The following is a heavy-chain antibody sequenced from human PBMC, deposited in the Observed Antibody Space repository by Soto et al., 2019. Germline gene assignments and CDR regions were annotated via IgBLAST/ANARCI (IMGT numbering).Heavy chain of an antibody. CDR2: ISGSGGST. Sequence: GGSLRLSCAASGFTFSSYAMSWVRQAPGKGLEWVSAISGSGGSTYYADSVKGRFTISRDNAKNTLYLQMNSLRAEDTAVYYCASLNSGRTYIGYYYYMDVWGKGTTVTVSS. CDR1: GFTFSSYA. CDR3: ASLNSGRTYIGYYYYMDV. J-gene: IGHJ6*03. D-gene: IGHD1-20*01. V-gene: IGHV3-23*01.